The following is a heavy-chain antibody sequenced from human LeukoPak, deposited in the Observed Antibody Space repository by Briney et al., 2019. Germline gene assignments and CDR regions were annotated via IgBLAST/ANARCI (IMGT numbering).Heavy chain of an antibody. CDR2: IQSDGSIK. CDR3: AKAMGRMIFDY. J-gene: IGHJ4*02. CDR1: GFTFSKYG. V-gene: IGHV3-33*06. Sequence: PGRSLRLSCVASGFTFSKYGMHWVRQAPGKGLEWISVIQSDGSIKEYADSVKGRFTVSRDNSRNTVYLQMNSLRAEDTAVYYCAKAMGRMIFDYWGQGTLVTVSS. D-gene: IGHD3-10*01.